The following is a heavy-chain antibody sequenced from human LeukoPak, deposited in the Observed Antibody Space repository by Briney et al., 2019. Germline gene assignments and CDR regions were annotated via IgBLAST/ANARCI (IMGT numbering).Heavy chain of an antibody. Sequence: GGSPRLSCAASGYTFDDYGMSWDREGLKQTLERVCRINWNGSSTGDRDSMKGRFTIYRDNAKNSLNLQMNSMRAEDTAMYYCARSGQPVYYYYGMDVWGHGNTVTVSS. CDR3: ARSGQPVYYYYGMDV. D-gene: IGHD7-27*01. J-gene: IGHJ6*02. CDR2: INWNGSST. V-gene: IGHV3-20*04. CDR1: GYTFDDYG.